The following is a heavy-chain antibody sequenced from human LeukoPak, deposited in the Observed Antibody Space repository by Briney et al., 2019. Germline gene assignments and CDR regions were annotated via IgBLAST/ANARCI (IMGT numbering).Heavy chain of an antibody. D-gene: IGHD3-9*01. CDR1: GYTFTSYY. J-gene: IGHJ4*02. Sequence: ASVNVSCKASGYTFTSYYMHWVRQAPAQGLEWMGIINPSGGSTSYAQKFQGRVTMTRDTSTSTVYMELSSLRSEDTAVYYCARGESNYDILTGYLDYWGQGTLVTVSS. V-gene: IGHV1-46*03. CDR2: INPSGGST. CDR3: ARGESNYDILTGYLDY.